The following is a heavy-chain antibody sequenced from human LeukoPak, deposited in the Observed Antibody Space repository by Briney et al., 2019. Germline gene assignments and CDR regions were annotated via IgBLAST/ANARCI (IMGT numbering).Heavy chain of an antibody. Sequence: GASVKVSCKTSGYTFTSDGISWVRQAPRQGLEWMGWIGTYKGNTNYAQMFQGRVTMTTDTSTSTAYMELKNLRSDDTAVYYCARTPGMVVVKTFYCMDVWGQGTTVTVSS. D-gene: IGHD3-22*01. V-gene: IGHV1-18*01. CDR1: GYTFTSDG. CDR3: ARTPGMVVVKTFYCMDV. J-gene: IGHJ6*02. CDR2: IGTYKGNT.